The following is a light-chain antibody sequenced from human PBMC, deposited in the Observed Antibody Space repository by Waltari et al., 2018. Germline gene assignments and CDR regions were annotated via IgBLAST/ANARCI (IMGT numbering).Light chain of an antibody. CDR2: AAS. CDR1: QGISSY. V-gene: IGKV1-8*01. J-gene: IGKJ1*01. CDR3: QQYYSYPRT. Sequence: AIRMTQSPSSFSASTGDSVTITCRASQGISSYLAWYQQKPGKAPKLLIYAASTLQSGVPSRFSGSGSGTDFTRTISCLQSEDIATYYCQQYYSYPRTFGQGTKVEIK.